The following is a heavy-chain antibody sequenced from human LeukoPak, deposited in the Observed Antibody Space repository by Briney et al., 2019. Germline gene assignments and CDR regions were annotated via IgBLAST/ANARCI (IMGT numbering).Heavy chain of an antibody. J-gene: IGHJ4*02. CDR1: GGSISSYY. CDR3: ARSSEAYRSFDY. V-gene: IGHV4-59*01. Sequence: PSETLSLTCTVSGGSISSYYWSWIRQPPGKGLEWIGYIYYSGTTDYNPSLKNRVTISVDTSNNQFSLKVSSVTAADTAVYYCARSSEAYRSFDYWGQGTLVPVSS. CDR2: IYYSGTT. D-gene: IGHD1-14*01.